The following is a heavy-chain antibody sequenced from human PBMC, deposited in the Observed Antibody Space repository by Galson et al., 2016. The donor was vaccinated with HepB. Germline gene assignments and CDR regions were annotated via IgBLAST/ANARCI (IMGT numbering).Heavy chain of an antibody. V-gene: IGHV3-48*02. J-gene: IGHJ4*02. D-gene: IGHD3-9*01. Sequence: LRLSCADSGFTFSIYSMNWVRQAPGKGLEWISHITSSSSVTYYADSVKGRFTISRDNAKKSLYLQMNSLRDEDTAVYYCANDWYGYMAYWGQGTLGTVSS. CDR1: GFTFSIYS. CDR2: ITSSSSVT. CDR3: ANDWYGYMAY.